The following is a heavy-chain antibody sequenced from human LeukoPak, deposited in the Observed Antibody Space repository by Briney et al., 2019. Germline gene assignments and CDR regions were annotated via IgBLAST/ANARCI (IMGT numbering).Heavy chain of an antibody. V-gene: IGHV3-48*03. D-gene: IGHD2-2*01. CDR1: GFTFSSYE. J-gene: IGHJ3*01. CDR3: AKDRSCTGSSCNVGS. Sequence: GGSLRLSCAASGFTFSSYEMKWVRQAPGKGLEWVSYISSSGSTIYYADSVKGRFTISRDNAKNSLYLQMNSLRAEDTAVYYCAKDRSCTGSSCNVGSWGQGTMVTVSS. CDR2: ISSSGSTI.